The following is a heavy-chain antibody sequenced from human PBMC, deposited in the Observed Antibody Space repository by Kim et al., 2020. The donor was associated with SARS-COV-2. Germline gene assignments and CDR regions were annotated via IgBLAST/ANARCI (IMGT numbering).Heavy chain of an antibody. CDR3: ARRAMTGYYDY. Sequence: THYNPSLESRVTISVDTSKNQISLKLSSVTATDTAVYYCARRAMTGYYDYWGPGTLGTVSS. CDR2: T. V-gene: IGHV4-61*07. J-gene: IGHJ4*02. D-gene: IGHD3-9*01.